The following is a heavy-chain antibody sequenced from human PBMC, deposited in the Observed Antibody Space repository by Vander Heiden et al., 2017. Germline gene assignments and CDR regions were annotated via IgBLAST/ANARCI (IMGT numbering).Heavy chain of an antibody. D-gene: IGHD7-27*01. Sequence: ELQLVESGGGLVQPGGSLRLSCADSEFTLSPYWMSWVRQAPGKGLQWVANINQDGTEKYYVESVKGRFTISRDNAKNALYLQMNSLRAEDTAVYYCARDLTGGNYYFGIDVWGRGTTVTVSS. CDR2: INQDGTEK. CDR3: ARDLTGGNYYFGIDV. CDR1: EFTLSPYW. V-gene: IGHV3-7*01. J-gene: IGHJ6*02.